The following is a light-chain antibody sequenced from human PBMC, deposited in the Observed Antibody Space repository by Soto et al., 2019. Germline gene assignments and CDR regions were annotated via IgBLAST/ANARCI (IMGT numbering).Light chain of an antibody. J-gene: IGKJ1*01. CDR3: QQYNSYSWT. Sequence: DIQMTQSPSTLSASVGDRVTITCRASQSVSNYLAWYQQKPGKAPKLLIYDASSLESGVPSRFSGSGSGTDFTLSISSLQPDDFGTYYCQQYNSYSWTFGQGTTVEI. V-gene: IGKV1-5*01. CDR2: DAS. CDR1: QSVSNY.